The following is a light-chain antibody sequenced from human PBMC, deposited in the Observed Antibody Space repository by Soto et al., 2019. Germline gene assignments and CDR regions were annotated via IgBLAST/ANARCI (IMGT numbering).Light chain of an antibody. V-gene: IGLV2-11*01. CDR1: SSDVGGYNY. CDR3: CSYAGSYTWV. J-gene: IGLJ3*02. Sequence: QSALTQPRSVSASPGQSVAISCTGTSSDVGGYNYVSWYQQHPGKAPKLVIYDVTKRPSGVPDRFSGSKSGNTASLTISGLQAEDEADYYCCSYAGSYTWVFGGGTKLTVL. CDR2: DVT.